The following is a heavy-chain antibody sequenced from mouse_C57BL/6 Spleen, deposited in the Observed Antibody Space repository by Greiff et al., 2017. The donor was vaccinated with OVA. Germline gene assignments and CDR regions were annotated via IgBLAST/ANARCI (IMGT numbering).Heavy chain of an antibody. D-gene: IGHD1-1*01. J-gene: IGHJ4*01. V-gene: IGHV5-9-1*02. CDR2: ISSGGDYI. CDR3: TREVLRYYAMDY. CDR1: GFTFSSYA. Sequence: EVKLQESGEGLVKPGGSLKLSCAASGFTFSSYAMSWVRQTPEKRLEWVAYISSGGDYIYYADTVKGRFTISRDNARNTLYLQMSSLKSEDTAMYYCTREVLRYYAMDYWGQGTSVTVSS.